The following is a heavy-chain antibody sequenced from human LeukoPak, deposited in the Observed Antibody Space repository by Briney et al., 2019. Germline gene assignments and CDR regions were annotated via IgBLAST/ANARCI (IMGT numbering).Heavy chain of an antibody. CDR2: IHYSGST. V-gene: IGHV4-59*08. J-gene: IGHJ4*02. CDR3: ARPTCISTRCYAGEVDY. Sequence: ADTLSLTGTDSGGSISSYYWSWIRHPPGKGLQWMAYIHYSGSTNNNPSLNSRVTISVDTSKNQFSLDLISFTAPNTSLYYCARPTCISTRCYAGEVDYWGQGTLVTVPS. D-gene: IGHD2-2*01. CDR1: GGSISSYY.